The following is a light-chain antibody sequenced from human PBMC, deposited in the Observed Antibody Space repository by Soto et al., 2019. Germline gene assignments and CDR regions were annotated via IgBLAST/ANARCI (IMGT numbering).Light chain of an antibody. J-gene: IGKJ5*01. CDR2: DAS. CDR1: QDISNY. CDR3: QQWIN. V-gene: IGKV1-33*01. Sequence: DIQMTQSPSSLSASVGDRATITCQASQDISNYLNWYQQKPGKAPKLLIYDASNLETGVPSRFSGSGSGTDFTFTISSLQPEDIATYYCQQWINCGQGTRREIK.